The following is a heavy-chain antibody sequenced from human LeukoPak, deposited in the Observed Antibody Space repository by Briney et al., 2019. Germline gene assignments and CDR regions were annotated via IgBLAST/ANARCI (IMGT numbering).Heavy chain of an antibody. J-gene: IGHJ4*02. CDR3: ARLRERDIVVVPAATLFDY. CDR2: IYYSGST. V-gene: IGHV4-39*07. Sequence: PSETLSLTCTVSGGSISSSSYYWGWIRQPPGKGLEWIGSIYYSGSTYYNPSLKSRVTISVDTSKNQFSLKLSSVTAADTAVYYCARLRERDIVVVPAATLFDYWGQGTLVTVSS. CDR1: GGSISSSSYY. D-gene: IGHD2-2*01.